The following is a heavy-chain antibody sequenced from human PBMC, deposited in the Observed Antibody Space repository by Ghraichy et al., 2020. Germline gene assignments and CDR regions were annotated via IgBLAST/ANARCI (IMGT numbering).Heavy chain of an antibody. CDR2: IYYSGST. V-gene: IGHV4-39*01. D-gene: IGHD6-6*01. Sequence: SETLSLTCTVSGGSISSSSYYWGWIRQPPGKGLEWIGSIYYSGSTYYNPSLKSRVTISVDTSKNQFSLKLSSVTAADTAVYYCARHGNPSIAAFNWFDPWGQGTLVTVSS. CDR1: GGSISSSSYY. J-gene: IGHJ5*02. CDR3: ARHGNPSIAAFNWFDP.